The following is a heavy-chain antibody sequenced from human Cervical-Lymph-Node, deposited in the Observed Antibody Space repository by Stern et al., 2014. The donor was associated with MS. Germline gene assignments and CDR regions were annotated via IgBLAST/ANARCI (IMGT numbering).Heavy chain of an antibody. J-gene: IGHJ4*02. Sequence: VQLVESGGGMVQPGRSLRLSCAASGFTFSSYGMHWVRQAPGKGLEWVAVIWYDGSNKYYADPVKGRFTISRDNSKNSLYLQMNSLRAEDTAVYFCARDYYDRTGYPRVDYWGQGTLVTVSS. V-gene: IGHV3-33*01. CDR3: ARDYYDRTGYPRVDY. CDR2: IWYDGSNK. CDR1: GFTFSSYG. D-gene: IGHD3-22*01.